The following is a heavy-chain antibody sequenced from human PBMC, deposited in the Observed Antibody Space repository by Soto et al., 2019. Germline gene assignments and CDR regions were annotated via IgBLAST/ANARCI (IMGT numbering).Heavy chain of an antibody. D-gene: IGHD2-8*01. Sequence: LRLSCAASGFTFSNYAMHWVRQAPGKGLEWVAVISYDGSNKYYADSVKGRFTISRDNSKNTLYLQMNSLRAEDTAMYCCARVYCTNGVCDYYYYGMDVWGQGTTVTVSS. V-gene: IGHV3-30-3*01. CDR3: ARVYCTNGVCDYYYYGMDV. CDR2: ISYDGSNK. J-gene: IGHJ6*02. CDR1: GFTFSNYA.